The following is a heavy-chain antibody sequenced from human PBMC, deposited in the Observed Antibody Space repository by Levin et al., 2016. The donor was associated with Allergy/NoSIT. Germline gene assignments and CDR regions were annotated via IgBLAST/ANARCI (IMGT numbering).Heavy chain of an antibody. D-gene: IGHD4-17*01. Sequence: WIRQPPGKGLEWVGRIRSKANSYATAYAASVKGRFTISRDDSKNTAYLQMNSLKTEDTAVYYCTRLGVTTWGWGQGTLVTVSS. CDR2: IRSKANSYAT. CDR3: TRLGVTTWG. V-gene: IGHV3-73*01. J-gene: IGHJ4*02.